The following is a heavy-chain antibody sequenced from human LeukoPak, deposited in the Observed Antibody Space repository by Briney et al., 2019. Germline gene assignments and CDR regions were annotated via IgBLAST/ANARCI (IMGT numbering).Heavy chain of an antibody. CDR2: ISYDGSNK. J-gene: IGHJ4*02. CDR1: GFTFSSYG. CDR3: AKSGRRVGPAAPNDY. Sequence: HTGGSLRLSCAASGFTFSSYGMHWVRQAPGKGLEWVAVISYDGSNKYYADSVKGRFTISRDNSKNTLYLQMNSLRAEDTAVYYCAKSGRRVGPAAPNDYWGQGTLVTVSS. V-gene: IGHV3-30*18. D-gene: IGHD2-2*01.